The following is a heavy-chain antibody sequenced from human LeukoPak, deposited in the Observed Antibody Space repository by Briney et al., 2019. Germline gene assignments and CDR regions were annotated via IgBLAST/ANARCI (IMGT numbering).Heavy chain of an antibody. J-gene: IGHJ6*03. V-gene: IGHV3-53*01. CDR3: ARDEPNTYWSGYGYYMDV. CDR1: GFTVSSNY. D-gene: IGHD3-3*01. Sequence: PGGSLRLSCAASGFTVSSNYMSWVRQAPGKGLEWVSVIYSGGSTYYADSVKGRFTISRDNSKNTLYLQMNSLRAEDTAVYYCARDEPNTYWSGYGYYMDVWGKGTTVTVSS. CDR2: IYSGGST.